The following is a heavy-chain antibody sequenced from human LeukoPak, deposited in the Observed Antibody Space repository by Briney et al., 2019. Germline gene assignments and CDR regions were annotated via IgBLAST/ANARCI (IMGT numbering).Heavy chain of an antibody. CDR3: AKGGWGTVLDY. Sequence: GGSLRLSCAASGFTFSNYAMPWVRQAPGKGLEWVSTISGSGDSTYYSDSVKGRFTISRDNSENTLYLQLNSLRAEDTAVYYCAKGGWGTVLDYWGQGTLVTVSS. CDR1: GFTFSNYA. CDR2: ISGSGDST. V-gene: IGHV3-23*01. J-gene: IGHJ4*02. D-gene: IGHD3-16*01.